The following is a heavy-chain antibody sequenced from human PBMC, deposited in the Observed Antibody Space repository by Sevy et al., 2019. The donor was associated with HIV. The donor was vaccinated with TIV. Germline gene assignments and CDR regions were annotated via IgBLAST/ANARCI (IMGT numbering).Heavy chain of an antibody. CDR2: ISFDGTKK. CDR1: GFTFSSYG. Sequence: GGSLRLSYAASGFTFSSYGMHWVRQAPGKGLEWVAIISFDGTKKYYADSVEGRFTISRDNSRNTLYLQMNSLRTDDTAVYYCAKEGYDSSGSSYFDNWGQGTQVTVSS. CDR3: AKEGYDSSGSSYFDN. D-gene: IGHD3-22*01. J-gene: IGHJ4*02. V-gene: IGHV3-30*18.